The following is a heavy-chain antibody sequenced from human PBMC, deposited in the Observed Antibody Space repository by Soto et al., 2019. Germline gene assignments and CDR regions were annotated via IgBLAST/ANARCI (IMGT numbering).Heavy chain of an antibody. CDR2: ISGSGGDT. D-gene: IGHD3-22*01. Sequence: PGVSLRLSCAASGFTFSSYAMNWVRQAPGKGLEWVSAISGSGGDTYHADSVKGRFTVSRDNSKNTLYLQMNSLRAEDTAVYYCAKSYSSAWPNYFDFWGQGTLVTVSS. CDR1: GFTFSSYA. V-gene: IGHV3-23*01. CDR3: AKSYSSAWPNYFDF. J-gene: IGHJ4*02.